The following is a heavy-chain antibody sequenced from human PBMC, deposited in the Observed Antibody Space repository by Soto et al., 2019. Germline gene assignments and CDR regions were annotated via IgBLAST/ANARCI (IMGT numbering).Heavy chain of an antibody. CDR2: IYYTGGT. D-gene: IGHD1-26*01. J-gene: IGHJ3*02. CDR1: GGSISSDGSY. CDR3: ARALVGSTVEGFEI. V-gene: IGHV4-31*03. Sequence: PSETLSLTCTVSGGSISSDGSYWSWIRQHPGKDLEWIAYIYYTGGTYTNPSLTSRVTISADTSKNQFSLKLKSVTAADTAVYFCARALVGSTVEGFEIWCQGTLVTVS.